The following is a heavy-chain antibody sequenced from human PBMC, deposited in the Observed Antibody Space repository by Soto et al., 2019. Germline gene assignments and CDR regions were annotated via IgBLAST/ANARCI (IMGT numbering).Heavy chain of an antibody. CDR3: ARDHGVGGNWFDP. CDR2: IYYSGST. J-gene: IGHJ5*02. CDR1: GGSISSGGYY. Sequence: RSLTCTVSGGSISSGGYYWSWIRQHPGKGLEWIGYIYYSGSTYYNPSLKSRVTISVDTSKNQFSLKLSSVTAADTAVYYCARDHGVGGNWFDPWGQGTLVTVSS. D-gene: IGHD1-26*01. V-gene: IGHV4-31*03.